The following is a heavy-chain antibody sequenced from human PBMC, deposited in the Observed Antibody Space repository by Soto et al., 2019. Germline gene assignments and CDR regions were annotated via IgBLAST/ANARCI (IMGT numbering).Heavy chain of an antibody. J-gene: IGHJ6*02. V-gene: IGHV4-34*01. D-gene: IGHD1-7*01. Sequence: PSETLSLTSAFYGGSFSGYYWSWIRQPPGKGLEWIGEINHSGSTNYNPSLKSRVTISVDTSKNQFSLKLSSVTAADTAVYYCARRTGTSRYYYYGMDVWGQGTTVTVSS. CDR1: GGSFSGYY. CDR3: ARRTGTSRYYYYGMDV. CDR2: INHSGST.